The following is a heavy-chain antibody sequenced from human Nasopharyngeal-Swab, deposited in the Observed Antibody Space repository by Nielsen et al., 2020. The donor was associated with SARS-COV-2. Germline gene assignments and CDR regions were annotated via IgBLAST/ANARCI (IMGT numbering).Heavy chain of an antibody. CDR1: GYILTELS. CDR2: IDPEDGET. Sequence: SVKVPCKVSGYILTELSIHWVRQAPGKGLAWMGRIDPEDGETIYAQKFQGRVTMTEDTSTDTAYMELSRLRSEDTDVYYCATGPVLRYFDWFDPWGQGTLVTVSS. D-gene: IGHD3-9*01. J-gene: IGHJ5*02. CDR3: ATGPVLRYFDWFDP. V-gene: IGHV1-24*01.